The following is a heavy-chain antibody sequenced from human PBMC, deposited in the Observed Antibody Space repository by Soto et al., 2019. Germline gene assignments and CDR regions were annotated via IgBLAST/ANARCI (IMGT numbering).Heavy chain of an antibody. CDR3: ARVSEAAAGSIDY. V-gene: IGHV1-3*01. J-gene: IGHJ4*02. D-gene: IGHD6-13*01. CDR2: INAGNGST. CDR1: GYTFTSYA. Sequence: ASVKVSCKASGYTFTSYAMHWVRQAPGQRLEWMGWINAGNGSTKYSQKFQGRVTITRDTSASTAYMEVSSLRSEDTAVYYCARVSEAAAGSIDYWGQGTLVTVSS.